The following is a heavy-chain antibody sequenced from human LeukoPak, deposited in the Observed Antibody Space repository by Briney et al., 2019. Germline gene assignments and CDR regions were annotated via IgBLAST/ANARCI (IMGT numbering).Heavy chain of an antibody. D-gene: IGHD3-16*01. J-gene: IGHJ4*02. V-gene: IGHV1-2*02. CDR2: INPNSGGT. Sequence: ASVKVSCKASGYTFTGYYMHWARQAPGQGLEWMGWINPNSGGTNYAQKFQGRVTMTRDTSISTAYMELSRLRSDDTAVYYCAREESVNFVVWHWGQGTLVTVSS. CDR3: AREESVNFVVWH. CDR1: GYTFTGYY.